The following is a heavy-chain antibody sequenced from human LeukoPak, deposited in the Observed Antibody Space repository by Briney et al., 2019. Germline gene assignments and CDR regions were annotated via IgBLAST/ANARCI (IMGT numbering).Heavy chain of an antibody. J-gene: IGHJ6*02. CDR2: ISYDGSNK. D-gene: IGHD6-13*01. Sequence: GGSLRLSGAASGFTFSSYAMHWVRQAPGKGLEWVAVISYDGSNKYYADSVKGRFTISRDNSKNTLYLQMNSLRAEDTAVYYCARVQSSSPSLGHQPPNYYYGMDVWGQGTTVTVSS. CDR1: GFTFSSYA. V-gene: IGHV3-30*04. CDR3: ARVQSSSPSLGHQPPNYYYGMDV.